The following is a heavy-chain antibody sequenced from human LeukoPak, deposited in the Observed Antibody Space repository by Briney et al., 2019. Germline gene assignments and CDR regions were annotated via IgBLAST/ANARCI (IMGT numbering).Heavy chain of an antibody. CDR3: ASVHAGRYFDRLLLDY. CDR1: GYTFTSYY. CDR2: INPSGGST. J-gene: IGHJ4*02. V-gene: IGHV1-46*01. Sequence: ASVKVSCKASGYTFTSYYMHWVRQAPGQGFEWMGIINPSGGSTSYAQKFQGRVTMTRDTSTSTVYMELSSLRSEDTAVYYCASVHAGRYFDRLLLDYWGQGTLVTVSS. D-gene: IGHD3-9*01.